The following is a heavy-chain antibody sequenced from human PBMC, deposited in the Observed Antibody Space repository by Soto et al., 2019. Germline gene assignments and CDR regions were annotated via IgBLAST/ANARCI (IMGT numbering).Heavy chain of an antibody. CDR3: ARGPYSGSYSPGFDP. CDR1: VGSISSYY. V-gene: IGHV4-59*01. D-gene: IGHD1-26*01. CDR2: IYYSGST. J-gene: IGHJ5*02. Sequence: LSLTFTVSVGSISSYYWSWIRQPPGKGLEWIGYIYYSGSTNYNPSLKSRVTISVDTSKNQFSLKLSSVTAADTAVYYCARGPYSGSYSPGFDPWGQGTLVTVSS.